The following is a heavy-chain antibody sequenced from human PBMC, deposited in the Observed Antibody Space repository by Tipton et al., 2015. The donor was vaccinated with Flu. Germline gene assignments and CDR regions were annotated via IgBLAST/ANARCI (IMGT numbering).Heavy chain of an antibody. V-gene: IGHV3-66*01. CDR2: IYSGGST. J-gene: IGHJ6*02. D-gene: IGHD6-19*01. Sequence: AASGFTVSSNYMSWVRQAPGKGLEWVSVIYSGGSTYYADSVKGRFTISRDNSKNTLYLQMNSLRAEDTAVYYCASRGYSSGWDYYYYGMDVWGQGTTVTVSS. CDR3: ASRGYSSGWDYYYYGMDV. CDR1: GFTVSSNY.